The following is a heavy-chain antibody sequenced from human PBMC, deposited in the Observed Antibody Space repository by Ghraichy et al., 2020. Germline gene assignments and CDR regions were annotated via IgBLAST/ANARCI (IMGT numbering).Heavy chain of an antibody. V-gene: IGHV3-7*04. J-gene: IGHJ4*02. D-gene: IGHD5-18*01. Sequence: GESLNISCAASGFIFSSYYMTWVRQVPGKGLEWVANIKHDESEKYYADSVKGRFTISRDNAKNSLYLQMNSLRPDDTAVYYCARGGYNYGSNPIDYWGQGTLVIV. CDR1: GFIFSSYY. CDR2: IKHDESEK. CDR3: ARGGYNYGSNPIDY.